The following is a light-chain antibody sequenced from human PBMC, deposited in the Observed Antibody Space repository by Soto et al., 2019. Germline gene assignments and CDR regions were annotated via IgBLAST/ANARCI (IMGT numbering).Light chain of an antibody. J-gene: IGKJ4*01. V-gene: IGKV1-39*01. CDR2: AAA. CDR3: QQIYSAPLT. CDR1: QTITTY. Sequence: DIQMTQSPSSLFASVGDSFTITCRASQTITTYLNWYRQKPGKAPKLLIYAAASLQSGVPSRFSGSGSETEFTLTISSLQPEDFATYSCQQIYSAPLTVGGGTKVEI.